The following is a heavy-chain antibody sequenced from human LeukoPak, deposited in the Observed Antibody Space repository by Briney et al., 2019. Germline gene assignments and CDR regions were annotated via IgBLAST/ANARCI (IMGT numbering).Heavy chain of an antibody. V-gene: IGHV1-69*06. CDR2: IIPIFGTA. J-gene: IGHJ6*04. D-gene: IGHD3-9*01. Sequence: ASVKVSCKASGGTFSSYAISWVRQAPGQGLEWMGGIIPIFGTANYAQKFQGRVTITADKSTSTAYMELSSLRSEDTAVYYCARGRDRLRYFDWLSYYYYGMDVWGKGTTVTVSS. CDR3: ARGRDRLRYFDWLSYYYYGMDV. CDR1: GGTFSSYA.